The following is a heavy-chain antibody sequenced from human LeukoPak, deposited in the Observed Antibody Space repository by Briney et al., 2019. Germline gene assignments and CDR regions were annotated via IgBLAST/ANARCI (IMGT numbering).Heavy chain of an antibody. Sequence: SETLSLTCAVSDDSFSSHYWTWIRQPPGKGLEWIGYISYIGSTNYNPSLKSRVTISIDTSRNQFSLSLSSVTAADTAVYYCARDLVTVTKGFDIWGQGTMVSVSS. CDR1: DDSFSSHY. CDR3: ARDLVTVTKGFDI. D-gene: IGHD4-17*01. V-gene: IGHV4-59*11. CDR2: ISYIGST. J-gene: IGHJ3*02.